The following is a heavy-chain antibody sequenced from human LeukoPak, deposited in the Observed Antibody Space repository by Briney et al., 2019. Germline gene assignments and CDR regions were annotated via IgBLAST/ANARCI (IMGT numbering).Heavy chain of an antibody. CDR2: IWYDGSNK. CDR1: GFTFSSYG. Sequence: GGSLRLSCAASGFTFSSYGMHWVRQAPGKGLEWVAVIWYDGSNKYYADSVKGRFTISRDNSKNTLYLQMNSLRAEDTAVYYCAKGGDTIFGDNVNYYYYGMDVWGQGTTVTVSS. J-gene: IGHJ6*02. V-gene: IGHV3-30*02. CDR3: AKGGDTIFGDNVNYYYYGMDV. D-gene: IGHD3-3*01.